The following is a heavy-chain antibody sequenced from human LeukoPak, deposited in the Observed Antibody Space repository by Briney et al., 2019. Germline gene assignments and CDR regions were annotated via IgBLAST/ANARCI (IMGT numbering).Heavy chain of an antibody. D-gene: IGHD6-19*01. Sequence: GGSLRLSCAASGFTFSNSDMHWVRQGIGNSLEWVSAIGTTGDTYYPGSVRGRFTISRDNSKNTLYLQMNSLRAEDTAVYYCAKDQIAVAGRAFDYWGQGTLVTVSS. V-gene: IGHV3-13*01. CDR1: GFTFSNSD. CDR3: AKDQIAVAGRAFDY. J-gene: IGHJ4*02. CDR2: IGTTGDT.